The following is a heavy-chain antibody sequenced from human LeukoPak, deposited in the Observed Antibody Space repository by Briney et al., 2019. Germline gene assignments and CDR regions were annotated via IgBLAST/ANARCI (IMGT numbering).Heavy chain of an antibody. J-gene: IGHJ3*02. D-gene: IGHD4-17*01. CDR1: GGTFSSYA. Sequence: ASVKVSCKASGGTFSSYAISWVRQAPGQGLEWMGGIIPIFGTANYAQKFQGRVTITTDESTSTAYMELSSLRSEDTAVYYCASTVTTWGYDAFDIWGQGTMVTVSS. V-gene: IGHV1-69*05. CDR2: IIPIFGTA. CDR3: ASTVTTWGYDAFDI.